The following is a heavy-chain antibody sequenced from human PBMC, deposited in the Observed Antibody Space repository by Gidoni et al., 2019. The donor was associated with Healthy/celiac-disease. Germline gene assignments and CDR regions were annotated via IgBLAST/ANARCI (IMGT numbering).Heavy chain of an antibody. CDR2: IYTSGST. V-gene: IGHV4-61*02. J-gene: IGHJ5*02. Sequence: QVQLQESGPGLVTPSQTLSLTCPVSGGSISSGSYYWSWIRQPAGKGLEWIGRIYTSGSTNYNPSLKSRVTISVDTSKNQFSLKLSSVTAADTAVYYCAREGVDYDSSGYGVFDPWGQGTLVTVSS. CDR3: AREGVDYDSSGYGVFDP. D-gene: IGHD3-22*01. CDR1: GGSISSGSYY.